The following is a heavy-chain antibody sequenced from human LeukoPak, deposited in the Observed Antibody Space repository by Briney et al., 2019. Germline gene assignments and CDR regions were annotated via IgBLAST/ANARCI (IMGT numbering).Heavy chain of an antibody. CDR3: ARAGSVYCSSTSCYGVYYYYMDV. D-gene: IGHD2-2*01. CDR2: ISSSSSYI. V-gene: IGHV3-21*01. J-gene: IGHJ6*03. Sequence: GGSLRLSCAASGFTFSSYSMNWVRQAPGKGLEWVSSISSSSSYIYYADSVKGRFTISRDNAKNSLYLQMNSLRAEDTAVYYCARAGSVYCSSTSCYGVYYYYMDVWGKGTTVTVSS. CDR1: GFTFSSYS.